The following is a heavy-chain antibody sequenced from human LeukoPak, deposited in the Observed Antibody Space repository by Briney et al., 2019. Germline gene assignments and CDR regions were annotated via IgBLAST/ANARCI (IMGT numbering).Heavy chain of an antibody. Sequence: GGSLRLSCAASGFTFSSSWMSWVRPAPGKGLEWVANIKQDGSEKYYVDSVKGRFTISRDNAKTSLYLQMNSLRAEDTAVYYCARDQSGWYGKRYWGQGTLVTVSS. J-gene: IGHJ4*02. V-gene: IGHV3-7*04. CDR3: ARDQSGWYGKRY. D-gene: IGHD6-19*01. CDR2: IKQDGSEK. CDR1: GFTFSSSW.